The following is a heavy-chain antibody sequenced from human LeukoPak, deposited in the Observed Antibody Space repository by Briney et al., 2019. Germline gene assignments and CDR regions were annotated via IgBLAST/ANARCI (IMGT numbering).Heavy chain of an antibody. Sequence: GGSLRLSCAASGFTVSSNYMSWVRQAPGKGLEWVSVIYSGGSTYYADSVKGRFTISRHNSKNTLYLQMKSLRAEDTAVYYCVRDWDHFDFDSWGQGTLVTVSS. CDR1: GFTVSSNY. CDR3: VRDWDHFDFDS. CDR2: IYSGGST. D-gene: IGHD3-9*01. J-gene: IGHJ5*01. V-gene: IGHV3-53*01.